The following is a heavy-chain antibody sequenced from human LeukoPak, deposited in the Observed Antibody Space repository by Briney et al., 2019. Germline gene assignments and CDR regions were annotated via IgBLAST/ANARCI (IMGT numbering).Heavy chain of an antibody. J-gene: IGHJ5*02. Sequence: PSETLSLTCTVSGGSISSYYWSWIRQPPGKGLEWIGYIYYSGSTNYNPSLKSRVTISVDTSKNQFSLKLSSVTAADTAVYYCASQYCSSTSCYEVDWFDPWGQGTLVTVSS. D-gene: IGHD2-2*01. CDR3: ASQYCSSTSCYEVDWFDP. V-gene: IGHV4-59*08. CDR2: IYYSGST. CDR1: GGSISSYY.